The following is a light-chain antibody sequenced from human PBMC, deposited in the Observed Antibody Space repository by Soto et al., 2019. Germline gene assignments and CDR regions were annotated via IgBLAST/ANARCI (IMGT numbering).Light chain of an antibody. V-gene: IGKV3-15*01. CDR2: GAS. J-gene: IGKJ4*01. Sequence: EIVLTQSPVTLSSSPGERATLSCRASQSVSSNLAWYQQKPGQAPRLLIYGASTRATGIPARFSGSGSGTDFTLTITSLQSEDFAVYYCQQYSNWPPVTFGGGTKVDIK. CDR1: QSVSSN. CDR3: QQYSNWPPVT.